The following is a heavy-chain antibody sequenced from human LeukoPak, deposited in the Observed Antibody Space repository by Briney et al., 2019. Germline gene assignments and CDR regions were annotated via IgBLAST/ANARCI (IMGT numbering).Heavy chain of an antibody. D-gene: IGHD6-19*01. V-gene: IGHV1-69*04. J-gene: IGHJ4*02. CDR1: RGTFSSYA. Sequence: ASVKVSCKASRGTFSSYAISWVRQAPGQGLEWMGRIIPILGIANYAQKFQGRVTITADKSTSTAYMELSSLRSEDTAVYYCARRGIAVAGTLDYWGQGTLVTVSS. CDR3: ARRGIAVAGTLDY. CDR2: IIPILGIA.